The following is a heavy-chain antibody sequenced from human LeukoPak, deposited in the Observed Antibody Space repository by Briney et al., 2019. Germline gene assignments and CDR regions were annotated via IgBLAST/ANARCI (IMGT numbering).Heavy chain of an antibody. V-gene: IGHV1-18*01. CDR1: GYTFTIYV. CDR3: ARDGVVAANYGMDV. Sequence: GSVKVSCNASGYTFTIYVISWVRRAPGQGGEWMGWLSAYNGNTNYAQKLQGRVTMTTDTSTSTAYMELRSLRSDDTAVYYCARDGVVAANYGMDVWGQGTTVTVSS. J-gene: IGHJ6*02. D-gene: IGHD2-15*01. CDR2: LSAYNGNT.